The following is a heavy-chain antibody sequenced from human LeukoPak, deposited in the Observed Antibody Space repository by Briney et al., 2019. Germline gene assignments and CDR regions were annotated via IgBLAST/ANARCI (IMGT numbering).Heavy chain of an antibody. J-gene: IGHJ3*02. CDR2: INPNSGGT. V-gene: IGHV1-2*06. CDR1: GYTFTGYY. Sequence: GASVKVSCKASGYTFTGYYIHWVRQAPGQGLEWMGRINPNSGGTNYAQKFQGRVTMTRDTSISTAYMELSRLRSDDTAVYYCARDNLLDAFDIWGQGTMATVSS. CDR3: ARDNLLDAFDI.